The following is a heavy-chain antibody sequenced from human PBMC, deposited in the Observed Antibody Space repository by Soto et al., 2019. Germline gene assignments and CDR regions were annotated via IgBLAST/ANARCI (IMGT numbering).Heavy chain of an antibody. CDR2: ISAYNGNT. V-gene: IGHV1-18*01. Sequence: ASVKVSCKASGYTFTSYGISWVRQAPGQGLEWMGWISAYNGNTNYAQKLQGRVTMTTDTSTSTAYMELRSLRSDDTAVYYCARSLNEVLWFGEFSSYMDVWGKGTTVTVS. D-gene: IGHD3-10*01. CDR1: GYTFTSYG. CDR3: ARSLNEVLWFGEFSSYMDV. J-gene: IGHJ6*03.